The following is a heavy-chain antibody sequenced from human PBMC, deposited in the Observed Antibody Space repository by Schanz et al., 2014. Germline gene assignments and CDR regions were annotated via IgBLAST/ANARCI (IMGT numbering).Heavy chain of an antibody. Sequence: EVQLVESGGGLIQPGGSLRLSCAASGFGFSSYSMNWVRQAPGKGLEWVSTIGTSGGTNYAESVKGRFTISRDNSKNTVHLQMNSLRAEDTAVYFCVSQTGSPNYWGQGTLVTVSS. CDR1: GFGFSSYS. CDR3: VSQTGSPNY. CDR2: IGTSGGT. D-gene: IGHD6-13*01. V-gene: IGHV3-21*01. J-gene: IGHJ4*02.